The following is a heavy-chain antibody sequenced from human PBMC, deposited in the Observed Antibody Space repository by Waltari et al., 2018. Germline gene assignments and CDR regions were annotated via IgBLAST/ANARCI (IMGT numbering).Heavy chain of an antibody. V-gene: IGHV3-49*04. J-gene: IGHJ4*02. CDR2: IRSKAYGGTT. D-gene: IGHD6-19*01. Sequence: EVQLVESGGGLVQPGRSLRLSCTASGFTFGDYAMSWVRQAPGKGLGWVGFIRSKAYGGTTEYAASVKGRFTISRDDSKSIAYLQMNSLKTEDTAVYYCTRVGIAVAAPFDYWGQGTLVTVSS. CDR1: GFTFGDYA. CDR3: TRVGIAVAAPFDY.